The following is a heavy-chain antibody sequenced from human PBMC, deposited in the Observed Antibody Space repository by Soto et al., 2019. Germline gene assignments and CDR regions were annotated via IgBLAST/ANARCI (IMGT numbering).Heavy chain of an antibody. V-gene: IGHV1-3*01. Sequence: ASVKVSCRASGYTFTSYAMHWVRQAPGQRLEWMGWINAGNGNTKYSQKFQGRVTITRDTSASTAYMELSSLRSEDTAVYYCARLGRAANYYDSSGLGDFDYWGQGTLVTVSS. CDR1: GYTFTSYA. CDR3: ARLGRAANYYDSSGLGDFDY. J-gene: IGHJ4*02. D-gene: IGHD3-22*01. CDR2: INAGNGNT.